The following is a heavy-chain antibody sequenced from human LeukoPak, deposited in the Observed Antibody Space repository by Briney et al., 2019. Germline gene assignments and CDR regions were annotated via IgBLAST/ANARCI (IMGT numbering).Heavy chain of an antibody. Sequence: GESLRLSCAASGFALSSHWMTWVRQVPGRGPEWVANVNRDGSETYYLDSVRGRFTISKDNAKNSLYLQMNSLRAEDTALYHCARNNGMDVWGQGTTVIVSS. CDR3: ARNNGMDV. CDR1: GFALSSHW. J-gene: IGHJ6*02. V-gene: IGHV3-7*03. CDR2: VNRDGSET.